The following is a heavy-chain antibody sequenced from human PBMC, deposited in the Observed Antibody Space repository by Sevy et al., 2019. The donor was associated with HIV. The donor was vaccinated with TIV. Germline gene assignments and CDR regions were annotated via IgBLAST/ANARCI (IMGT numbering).Heavy chain of an antibody. V-gene: IGHV4-39*01. Sequence: SETLSLTCTVSGVSISGGAYYWGWIRQPPGKGLEWFGSISYTGSTYYNPSLKSRVTISVDTSKNQFSLKRTSVTAADTAVYYCARRGDNNWFDPWGQGTLVTVSS. CDR2: ISYTGST. CDR1: GVSISGGAYY. CDR3: ARRGDNNWFDP. J-gene: IGHJ5*02. D-gene: IGHD2-15*01.